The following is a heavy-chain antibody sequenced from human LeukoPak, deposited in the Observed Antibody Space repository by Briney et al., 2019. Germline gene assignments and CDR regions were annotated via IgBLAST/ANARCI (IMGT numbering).Heavy chain of an antibody. J-gene: IGHJ4*02. CDR3: AKDLLRWAFDY. CDR2: ISGSGGST. Sequence: PGGSLRLSCAASGFTFSSYGMSWVRQAPGKGLEWVSAISGSGGSTYYTDSVKGRFTISRDNSRNTPYLQMNSLRAEDTAVYYCAKDLLRWAFDYWGQGTLVTVSS. CDR1: GFTFSSYG. D-gene: IGHD2-15*01. V-gene: IGHV3-23*01.